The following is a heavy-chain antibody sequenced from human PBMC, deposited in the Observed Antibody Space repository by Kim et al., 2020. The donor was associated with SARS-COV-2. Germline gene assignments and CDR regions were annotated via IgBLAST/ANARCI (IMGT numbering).Heavy chain of an antibody. V-gene: IGHV3-11*04. CDR3: AGELGGSYDWYFDL. D-gene: IGHD1-26*01. CDR1: GFTFSDYY. Sequence: WGSLRLSCAASGFTFSDYYMSWIRQAPGKGLEWVSYISSSGSTIYYADSVKGRFTISRDNAKNSLYLQMNSLRAEDTAVYYCAGELGGSYDWYFDLWGRGTLVTVSS. J-gene: IGHJ2*01. CDR2: ISSSGSTI.